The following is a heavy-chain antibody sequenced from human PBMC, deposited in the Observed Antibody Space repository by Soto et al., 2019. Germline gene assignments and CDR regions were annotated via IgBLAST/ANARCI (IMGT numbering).Heavy chain of an antibody. Sequence: ASVKVSCKASGGTFSSYAISWVRQAPGQGLEWMGGIIPIFGTANYAQKFQGRVTITADESTSTAYMELSSLRSEDTAVYYCARQAYCGGDCSPLDAFDIWGQGTMVTVSS. D-gene: IGHD2-21*02. V-gene: IGHV1-69*13. J-gene: IGHJ3*02. CDR3: ARQAYCGGDCSPLDAFDI. CDR1: GGTFSSYA. CDR2: IIPIFGTA.